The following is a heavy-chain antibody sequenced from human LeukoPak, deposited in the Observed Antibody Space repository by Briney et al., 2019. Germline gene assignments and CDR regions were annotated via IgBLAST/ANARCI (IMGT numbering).Heavy chain of an antibody. CDR1: GYSISNGYY. J-gene: IGHJ4*02. CDR3: ARRHSSGWFYY. CDR2: IYRSGST. V-gene: IGHV4-38-2*02. Sequence: SETLSLTCTVSGYSISNGYYWAWIRPPPGRGLEWIGNIYRSGSTSYNPSLKSRVTISVDTSKNQSSLKVNSVTAADTAVYYCARRHSSGWFYYWGQGTLVTVSS. D-gene: IGHD6-19*01.